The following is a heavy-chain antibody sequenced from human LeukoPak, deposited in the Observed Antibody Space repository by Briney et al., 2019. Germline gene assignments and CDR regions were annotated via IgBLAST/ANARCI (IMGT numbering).Heavy chain of an antibody. CDR1: GFTFTNYA. J-gene: IGHJ4*02. V-gene: IGHV3-23*01. CDR2: MSGRGVST. Sequence: GGSLRLSCAASGFTFTNYAMSWVRQAPGKGLEWVSGMSGRGVSTYYADSVKGRFTISSDNSRNTLYLQMNSLRAEDTAVYYCAKDCNGGNCYIDYWGQGTLVTVAS. D-gene: IGHD2-15*01. CDR3: AKDCNGGNCYIDY.